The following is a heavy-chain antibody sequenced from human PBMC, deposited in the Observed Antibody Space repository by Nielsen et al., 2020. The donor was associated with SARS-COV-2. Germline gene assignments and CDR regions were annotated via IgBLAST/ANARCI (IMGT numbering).Heavy chain of an antibody. Sequence: ASVKVSCKASGYTFTSYGISWVRQAPGQGLEWMGWISAYNGNTNYAQKLQGRVTMTTDTPTTTAYLEMRSLRSDDTAVYFCAREEQWVIKDWGQGTLVTVSS. CDR2: ISAYNGNT. J-gene: IGHJ4*02. CDR1: GYTFTSYG. CDR3: AREEQWVIKD. D-gene: IGHD1-26*01. V-gene: IGHV1-18*01.